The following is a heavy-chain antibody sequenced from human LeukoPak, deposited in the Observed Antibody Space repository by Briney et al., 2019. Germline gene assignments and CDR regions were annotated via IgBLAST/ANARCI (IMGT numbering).Heavy chain of an antibody. V-gene: IGHV4-31*03. CDR2: IYYSGST. CDR3: ARDSGYSSPQTDHRVLDY. D-gene: IGHD6-13*01. J-gene: IGHJ4*02. Sequence: SETLSLTCTVSGGSISSGGYYWSWIRQHPGKGLERIGYIYYSGSTYYNPSLKSRVTISVDTSKNQFSLKLSSVTAADTAVYYCARDSGYSSPQTDHRVLDYWGQGTLVTVSS. CDR1: GGSISSGGYY.